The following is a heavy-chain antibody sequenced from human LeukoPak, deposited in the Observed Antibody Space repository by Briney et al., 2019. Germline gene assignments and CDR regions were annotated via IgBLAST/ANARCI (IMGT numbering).Heavy chain of an antibody. V-gene: IGHV4-39*07. J-gene: IGHJ4*02. CDR3: ARAEYYENSGHYYGHYFDY. D-gene: IGHD3-22*01. CDR1: GGSISSSSYY. Sequence: SSETLSLTCTVSGGSISSSSYYWGWIRQPPGKGLEWIGSIYYSGITYYNPSLKSRVTISQDTSKNQFSLKLNSVTAADTAVYFCARAEYYENSGHYYGHYFDYWGQGTLVTVSS. CDR2: IYYSGIT.